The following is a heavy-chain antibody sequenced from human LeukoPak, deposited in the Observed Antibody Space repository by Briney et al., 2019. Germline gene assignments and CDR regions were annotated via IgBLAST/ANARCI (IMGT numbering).Heavy chain of an antibody. CDR2: INPNSGGT. D-gene: IGHD1-1*01. J-gene: IGHJ6*03. V-gene: IGHV1-2*02. Sequence: ASVKVSCKASGYTFTGYYMHWVRQAPGQGLEWMGWINPNSGGTNYAQKFQGRVTMTRDTSISTAYMELSRLRSDDTAVYYCARGGAGSVNWNDGVVVDTHQRYYYYYMDVWGKGTTVTISS. CDR1: GYTFTGYY. CDR3: ARGGAGSVNWNDGVVVDTHQRYYYYYMDV.